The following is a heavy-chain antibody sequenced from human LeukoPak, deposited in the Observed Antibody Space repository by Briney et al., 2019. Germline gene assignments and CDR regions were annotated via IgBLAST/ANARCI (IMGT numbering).Heavy chain of an antibody. CDR3: ARLYCSVASRYGKHFFAS. D-gene: IGHD2-15*01. Sequence: GGSLRLSCAASGFTFSHSAMEWVRQAPGKGLEWVSSITGDSNYIYYADSVKGRFTISRDNTRNSLSLQMNSLRAEDTAVYYCARLYCSVASRYGKHFFASWGQGALVTVSS. CDR1: GFTFSHSA. V-gene: IGHV3-21*01. CDR2: ITGDSNYI. J-gene: IGHJ4*02.